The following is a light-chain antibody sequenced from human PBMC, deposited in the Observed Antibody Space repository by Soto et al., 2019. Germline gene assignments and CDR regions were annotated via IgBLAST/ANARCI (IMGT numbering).Light chain of an antibody. Sequence: DIQMTQSPSSLSGSVGDSVTITCRASQGIGIYLAWYQQKPGKVPQLLIYAASTLHSGVSSRFSGSGSGTDFTLTISSLQPEDGATYYCQKYNSAPFTFGPGTKVDIK. J-gene: IGKJ3*01. CDR3: QKYNSAPFT. V-gene: IGKV1-27*01. CDR2: AAS. CDR1: QGIGIY.